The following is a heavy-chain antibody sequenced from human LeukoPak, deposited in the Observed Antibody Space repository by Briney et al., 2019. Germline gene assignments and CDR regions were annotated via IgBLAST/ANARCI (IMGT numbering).Heavy chain of an antibody. CDR2: ISGVGTTI. Sequence: PGGSLRLSCAASGFTFSSYAMSWVRQAPGKGLEWVSYISGVGTTIYYADSVKGRFTISRDNAKNSLYLQMNSLRDEDTAVYYCARKQSGSYYGGLDYWGQGTLVTVSS. V-gene: IGHV3-48*02. CDR1: GFTFSSYA. J-gene: IGHJ4*02. CDR3: ARKQSGSYYGGLDY. D-gene: IGHD3-10*01.